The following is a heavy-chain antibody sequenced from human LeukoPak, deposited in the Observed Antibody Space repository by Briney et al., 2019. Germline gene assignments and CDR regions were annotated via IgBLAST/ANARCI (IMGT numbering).Heavy chain of an antibody. Sequence: SSETLSLTCEVSGYSVRSDSYRGWVRQPPGKGLEWIGITHNSGFNNYNPSLKSRLTISVDASKNQVSLKLTSVTAADAAVYYCARLIENWFESWGLGTLVTVSS. CDR2: THNSGFN. CDR1: GYSVRSDSY. J-gene: IGHJ5*01. V-gene: IGHV4-38-2*01. CDR3: ARLIENWFES. D-gene: IGHD3-22*01.